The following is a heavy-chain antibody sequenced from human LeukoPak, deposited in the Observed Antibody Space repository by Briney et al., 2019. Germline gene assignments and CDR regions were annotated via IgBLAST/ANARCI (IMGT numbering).Heavy chain of an antibody. CDR1: GFTFSSYA. J-gene: IGHJ4*02. CDR3: AKDTSIGRYCTNGVCSPFDY. V-gene: IGHV3-23*01. CDR2: ISDTGGSI. Sequence: PGGSLRLSCAASGFTFSSYAMTWVRQAPGKGLEWVSAISDTGGSIYDADSVKGRFTISRDNSKNTLYLQMNSLRAEDTAVYYCAKDTSIGRYCTNGVCSPFDYWGQGTLVTVSS. D-gene: IGHD2-8*01.